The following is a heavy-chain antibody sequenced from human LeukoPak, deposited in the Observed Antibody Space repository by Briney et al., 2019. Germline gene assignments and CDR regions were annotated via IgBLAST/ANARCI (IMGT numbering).Heavy chain of an antibody. Sequence: PGGSLRLSCAASGFTFSSYWMSWVRQAPGKGLDWVANIKQDGSDKYYVDSVKGRFTISRDNAKNSLYLQMNSLRAEDTAVYYCARDFNYADDYWGQETLVTVSS. V-gene: IGHV3-7*01. CDR3: ARDFNYADDY. D-gene: IGHD5-24*01. CDR2: IKQDGSDK. J-gene: IGHJ4*02. CDR1: GFTFSSYW.